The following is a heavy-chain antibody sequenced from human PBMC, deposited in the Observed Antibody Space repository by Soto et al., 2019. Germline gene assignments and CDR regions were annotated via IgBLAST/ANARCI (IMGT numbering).Heavy chain of an antibody. CDR1: GCTFSSYS. CDR2: ISSSSSTI. CDR3: ARAQAAAGKEIDY. V-gene: IGHV3-48*02. D-gene: IGHD6-13*01. J-gene: IGHJ4*02. Sequence: EVQLVESGGGLVQPGGSLRLSCAASGCTFSSYSMNWVRQAPGQGLEWVSYISSSSSTIYYADSVKGRFTISRDNAKNSLYLQMNSLRDEDTAVYYGARAQAAAGKEIDYWGQGTLVTVSS.